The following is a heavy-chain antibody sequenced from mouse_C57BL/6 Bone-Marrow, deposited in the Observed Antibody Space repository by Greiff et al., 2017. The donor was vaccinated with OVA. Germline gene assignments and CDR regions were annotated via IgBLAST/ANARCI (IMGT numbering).Heavy chain of an antibody. D-gene: IGHD3-3*01. CDR3: AREGHRAMDY. Sequence: EVQLQQSGPELVKPGASVKIPCKASGYTFTDYNMDWVKQSHGKSLEWIGDINPNNGGTIYNQKFKGKATLTVDKSSSTAYMELRSLTSEDTAVYYCAREGHRAMDYWGQGTSVTVSS. J-gene: IGHJ4*01. CDR2: INPNNGGT. V-gene: IGHV1-18*01. CDR1: GYTFTDYN.